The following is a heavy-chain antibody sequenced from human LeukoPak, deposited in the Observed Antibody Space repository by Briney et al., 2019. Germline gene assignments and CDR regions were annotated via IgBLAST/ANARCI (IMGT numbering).Heavy chain of an antibody. CDR1: GFTFSSFA. V-gene: IGHV3-64D*09. D-gene: IGHD4-17*01. CDR3: AKGARGDTVTSIVGLNWFDP. CDR2: ISRNGGST. Sequence: GGSLRLSCSASGFTFSSFAMHWVRQAPGKGLEYVAAISRNGGSTYYADSVKGRFTISRDNSKNTLYLQMSSLRAEDTAVYYCAKGARGDTVTSIVGLNWFDPWGQGTLVTVSS. J-gene: IGHJ5*02.